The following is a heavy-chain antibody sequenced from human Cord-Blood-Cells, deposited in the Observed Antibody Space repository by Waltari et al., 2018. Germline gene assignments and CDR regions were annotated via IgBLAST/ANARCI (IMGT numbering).Heavy chain of an antibody. J-gene: IGHJ4*02. V-gene: IGHV1-69*01. Sequence: QVQLVQSGAEVKKPGSSVKVSCKASGGTFSSYAISWVRLAPGQGLEWMGGIIPIFGTANYAQKFQGRVTITADESTSTAYMELSSLRSEDTAVYYCARSSGYCSSTSCYKEFGYWGQGTLVTVSS. CDR2: IIPIFGTA. D-gene: IGHD2-2*02. CDR3: ARSSGYCSSTSCYKEFGY. CDR1: GGTFSSYA.